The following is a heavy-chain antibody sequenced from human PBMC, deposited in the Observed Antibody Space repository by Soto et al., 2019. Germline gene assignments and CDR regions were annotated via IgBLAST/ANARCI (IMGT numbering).Heavy chain of an antibody. Sequence: SETLSLTCTFSVVSISSYYWSWIRHPPGKGLEWIGYIYYSGSTNYNPSLKSRVTISVDTSKNQFSLKLSSVTAADTAVYYCARGSRVKMLFNQWDAFDIWGQGTMVTVSS. CDR3: ARGSRVKMLFNQWDAFDI. V-gene: IGHV4-59*01. CDR2: IYYSGST. D-gene: IGHD2-21*01. J-gene: IGHJ3*02. CDR1: VVSISSYY.